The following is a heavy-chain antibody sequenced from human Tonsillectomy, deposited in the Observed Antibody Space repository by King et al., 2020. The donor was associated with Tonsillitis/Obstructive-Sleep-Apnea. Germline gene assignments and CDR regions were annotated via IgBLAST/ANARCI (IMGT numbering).Heavy chain of an antibody. CDR3: ATDKLNDYGDYAAPNFAFDI. Sequence: QLVQSGAEVKKPGASVKVSCKVSGYTLTELSMHWVRQAPGKGLEWMGGFDPEDGETIYAQKFQGRVTMTEDTSTDTAYMELSSLRSEDTAVYYCATDKLNDYGDYAAPNFAFDIWGQGTTVTVSS. J-gene: IGHJ3*02. CDR1: GYTLTELS. V-gene: IGHV1-24*01. D-gene: IGHD4-17*01. CDR2: FDPEDGET.